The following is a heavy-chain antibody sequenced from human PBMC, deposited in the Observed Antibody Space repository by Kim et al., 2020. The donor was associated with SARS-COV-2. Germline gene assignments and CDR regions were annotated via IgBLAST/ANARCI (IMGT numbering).Heavy chain of an antibody. J-gene: IGHJ4*02. CDR3: ARVPLWFGEFYFDY. V-gene: IGHV4-30-2*01. Sequence: SETLSLTCAVSGGSISSGGYSWSWIRQPPGKGLEWIGYIYHSGSTYYNPSLKSRVTISVDRSKNQFSLKLSSVTAADTAVYYCARVPLWFGEFYFDYWGQGTLVTVSS. D-gene: IGHD3-10*01. CDR1: GGSISSGGYS. CDR2: IYHSGST.